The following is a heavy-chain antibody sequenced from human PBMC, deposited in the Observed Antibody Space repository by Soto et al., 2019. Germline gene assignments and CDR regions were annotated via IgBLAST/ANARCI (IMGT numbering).Heavy chain of an antibody. J-gene: IGHJ4*02. D-gene: IGHD2-15*01. Sequence: GGSLRLSCAASGFTFSSYAMHWVRQAPGKGLEWVAVISYDGSNKYYADSVKGRFTISRDNSKNTLYLQMNSLRAEDTAVYYCARDSRHLDIVVGVAATLRYRGQATLGTVSS. CDR1: GFTFSSYA. CDR2: ISYDGSNK. V-gene: IGHV3-30-3*01. CDR3: ARDSRHLDIVVGVAATLRY.